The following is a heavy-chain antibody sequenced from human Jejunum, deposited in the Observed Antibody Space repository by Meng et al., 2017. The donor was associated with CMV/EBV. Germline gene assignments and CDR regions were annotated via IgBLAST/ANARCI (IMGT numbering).Heavy chain of an antibody. J-gene: IGHJ4*02. V-gene: IGHV3-15*01. CDR2: VKSEIDGATT. CDR1: GGTLSSYV. CDR3: TTGGVVGS. Sequence: ASGGTLSSYVISWVRQAPGKGLEWVGRVKSEIDGATTDYAAPVKGRFTISRDDSKNTVYLQLNSLKSEDTGVYYCTTGGVVGSWGQGTLVTVSS. D-gene: IGHD2-21*01.